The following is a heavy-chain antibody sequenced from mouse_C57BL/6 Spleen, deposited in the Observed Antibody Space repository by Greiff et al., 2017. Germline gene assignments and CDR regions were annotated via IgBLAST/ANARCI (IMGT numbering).Heavy chain of an antibody. V-gene: IGHV1-26*01. J-gene: IGHJ4*01. D-gene: IGHD2-4*01. Sequence: VQLQQSGPELVKPGASVKISCKASGYTFTDYYMNWVKQSHGKSLEWIGDINPNNGGTSYNQKFKGKATLTVDQSSSTAYMELRSLTSEDSAVYYCARELRQGADYWGQGTSVTVSS. CDR3: ARELRQGADY. CDR2: INPNNGGT. CDR1: GYTFTDYY.